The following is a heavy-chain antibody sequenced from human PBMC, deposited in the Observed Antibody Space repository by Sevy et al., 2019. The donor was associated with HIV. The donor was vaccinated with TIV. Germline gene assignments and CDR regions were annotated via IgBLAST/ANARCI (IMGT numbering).Heavy chain of an antibody. CDR2: FNLNRGDT. J-gene: IGHJ3*01. D-gene: IGHD3-3*01. CDR3: ARSITIFGVAPVGV. CDR1: GNSLTVYY. Sequence: ASVKVSCKAFGNSLTVYYFNWVRQAPEQGLEWMGWFNLNRGDTHYAQRFQGRVTMTTGASINAAYMELSRLTSDDTAVYYCARSITIFGVAPVGVWGQGTMVTVSS. V-gene: IGHV1-2*02.